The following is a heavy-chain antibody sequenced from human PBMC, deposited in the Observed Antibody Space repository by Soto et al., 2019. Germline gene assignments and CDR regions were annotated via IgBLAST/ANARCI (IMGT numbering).Heavy chain of an antibody. D-gene: IGHD5-12*01. CDR1: AFTVSGQKY. J-gene: IGHJ3*02. CDR2: LYIADGT. CDR3: ATWLLREHAFDI. Sequence: DVQVVESGGGLIQPGGSLRLSCAASAFTVSGQKYITWVRQAPGQGLEWVSALYIADGTFYADSVRGRFTVSIDSSKNTVYLQMNNLSPEDTAVYFCATWLLREHAFDIWGLGTMVTVSS. V-gene: IGHV3-53*01.